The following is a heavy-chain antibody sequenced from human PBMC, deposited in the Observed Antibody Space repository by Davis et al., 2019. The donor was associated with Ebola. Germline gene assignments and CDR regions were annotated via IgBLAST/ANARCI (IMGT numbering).Heavy chain of an antibody. CDR1: GFTFSSYW. CDR2: IKQDGSEK. Sequence: GESLKISCAASGFTFSSYWMSWVRQAPGKGLEWVANIKQDGSEKYYVGSVKGRFTISRDNAKNSLYLQMNSLRAEDTAVYYCATSFEDNDSSGYIFYYYGMDVWGKGTTVTVSS. J-gene: IGHJ6*04. CDR3: ATSFEDNDSSGYIFYYYGMDV. V-gene: IGHV3-7*01. D-gene: IGHD3-22*01.